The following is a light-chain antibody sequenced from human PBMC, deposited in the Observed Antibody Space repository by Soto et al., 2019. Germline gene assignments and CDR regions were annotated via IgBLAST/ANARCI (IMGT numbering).Light chain of an antibody. J-gene: IGLJ1*01. V-gene: IGLV1-44*01. Sequence: QSVLTQPPSASGTPGQRVTFSCSGSSSNIGGNTVSWFQHLPRTAPKLLIFSNSQRPSEVPDRFSGAKSGTSASLAISGLQSEDEANYYCATWDDGLSAYVFGTGTKVTVL. CDR2: SNS. CDR3: ATWDDGLSAYV. CDR1: SSNIGGNT.